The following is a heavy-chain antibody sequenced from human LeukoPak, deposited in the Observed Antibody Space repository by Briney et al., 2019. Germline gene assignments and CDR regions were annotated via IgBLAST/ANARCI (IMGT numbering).Heavy chain of an antibody. Sequence: SETLSLTCAVYGGSFSGYYWSWIRQPPGKGLEWIGEINHSGSTNYNPSHKSRVTISVDTSKNQFSLKLSSVTAADTAVYYCARGRSSRNRPRLDYWGQGTLVTVSS. J-gene: IGHJ4*02. CDR2: INHSGST. CDR1: GGSFSGYY. D-gene: IGHD1-14*01. V-gene: IGHV4-34*01. CDR3: ARGRSSRNRPRLDY.